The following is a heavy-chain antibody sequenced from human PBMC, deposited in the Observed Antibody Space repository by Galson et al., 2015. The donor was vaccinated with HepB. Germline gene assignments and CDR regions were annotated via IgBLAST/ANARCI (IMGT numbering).Heavy chain of an antibody. Sequence: ETLSLTCTVSGGSISSYYWSWIRQPPGKGLEWIGYIYYSGSTNYNPSLKSRVTISVDTSKNQFSLKLSSVTAADTAVYYCARQIAAAGREYYFDYWGQGTLVTVSS. J-gene: IGHJ4*02. CDR1: GGSISSYY. CDR2: IYYSGST. CDR3: ARQIAAAGREYYFDY. D-gene: IGHD6-13*01. V-gene: IGHV4-59*08.